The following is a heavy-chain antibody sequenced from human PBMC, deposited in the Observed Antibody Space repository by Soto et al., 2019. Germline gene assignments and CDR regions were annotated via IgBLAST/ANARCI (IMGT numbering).Heavy chain of an antibody. CDR3: ARGQPYPTLYYFDY. V-gene: IGHV4-34*01. D-gene: IGHD3-16*01. CDR2: INHSGST. Sequence: SETLSLTCAVYGGSFSGYYWSWIRQPPGKGLEWIGEINHSGSTNYNPSLKSRVTISVDTSKNQFSLKLSSVTAADTAVYYCARGQPYPTLYYFDYWGQGTLVTVSS. J-gene: IGHJ4*02. CDR1: GGSFSGYY.